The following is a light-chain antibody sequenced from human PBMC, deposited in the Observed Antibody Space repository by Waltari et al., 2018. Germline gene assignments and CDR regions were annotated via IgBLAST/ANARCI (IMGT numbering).Light chain of an antibody. J-gene: IGLJ2*01. V-gene: IGLV2-23*02. CDR2: EVS. Sequence: QSALTQPASVSGSPGQSITISCTGTSSDVGSYNLVSWYQQHPDKAPKLMIYEVSNRPAGVAGRFSVSKPGNTASLTIAGLQAEDEADYYCCSYAGSDTFVVLGGGTKLTVL. CDR1: SSDVGSYNL. CDR3: CSYAGSDTFVV.